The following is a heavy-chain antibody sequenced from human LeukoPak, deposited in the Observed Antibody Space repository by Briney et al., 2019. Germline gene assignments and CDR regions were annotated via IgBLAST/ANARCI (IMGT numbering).Heavy chain of an antibody. CDR2: IYYSGST. V-gene: IGHV4-59*08. Sequence: SETLSLTCTVSGGSISSYYWSWIRQPPGKGLEWIGYIYYSGSTNYNPSLKSRVTISVDTSKTPCSLKLSSVTAAHTAVYYCARHSSTVTPYYSDSWGQGTLVTASS. CDR3: ARHSSTVTPYYSDS. D-gene: IGHD4-17*01. J-gene: IGHJ4*02. CDR1: GGSISSYY.